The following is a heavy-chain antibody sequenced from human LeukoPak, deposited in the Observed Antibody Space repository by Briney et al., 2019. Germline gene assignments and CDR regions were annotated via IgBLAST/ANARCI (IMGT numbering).Heavy chain of an antibody. Sequence: GGSLRLSCAASGFTFDGYAMIWVRQAPGKGLEWVSFTNCNGGSTRYADSVKGRFTISRDNAKNLLYLQMNSLRHDDTALYHCERSRMIRGVISYFDYWGQGTLVTVSS. CDR1: GFTFDGYA. J-gene: IGHJ4*02. CDR2: TNCNGGST. V-gene: IGHV3-20*01. D-gene: IGHD3-10*01. CDR3: ERSRMIRGVISYFDY.